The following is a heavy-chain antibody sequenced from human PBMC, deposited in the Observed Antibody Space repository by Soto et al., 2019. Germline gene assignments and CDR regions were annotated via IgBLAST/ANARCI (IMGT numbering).Heavy chain of an antibody. J-gene: IGHJ5*02. Sequence: TLTLTCIFSGFSLRTSGVGVGWIRQPPGKALEWLGFIYWNDDKRYSPSLKSRLTITKDTSKNQVVPTMTNMDPVDTATYYCAKSGSSGWYGWFDPWGQGTLVTVSS. CDR2: IYWNDDK. CDR3: AKSGSSGWYGWFDP. V-gene: IGHV2-5*01. CDR1: GFSLRTSGVG. D-gene: IGHD6-19*01.